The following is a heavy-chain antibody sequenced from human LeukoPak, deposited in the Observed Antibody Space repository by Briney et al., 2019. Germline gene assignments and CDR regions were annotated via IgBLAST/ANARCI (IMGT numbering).Heavy chain of an antibody. CDR3: ASLLYSGSYRWDFDY. D-gene: IGHD1-26*01. V-gene: IGHV4-31*03. J-gene: IGHJ4*02. CDR2: IYDSGST. Sequence: PSQTLSLTCTVSGVSIISGAYYWSWIRQHPGKRLEWIGYIYDSGSTYYNPSLNSRTTISVDTAKNQLSLKLCSVTAGDTAVYYCASLLYSGSYRWDFDYWGQGTLVTVSS. CDR1: GVSIISGAYY.